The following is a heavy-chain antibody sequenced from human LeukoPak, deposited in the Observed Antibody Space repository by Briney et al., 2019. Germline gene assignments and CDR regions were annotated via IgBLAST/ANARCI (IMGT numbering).Heavy chain of an antibody. CDR3: AKDQLSRGWSYFDY. CDR1: AFSLSDYW. Sequence: GGSLRLSCAASAFSLSDYWMNWVRQAPGKGLEWVASIRQDGSEKYYVDSVKGRFTISRDNAKNSLYLQMNTLRAEDTAVYYCAKDQLSRGWSYFDYWGQGTLVTVSS. CDR2: IRQDGSEK. V-gene: IGHV3-7*01. J-gene: IGHJ4*02. D-gene: IGHD6-19*01.